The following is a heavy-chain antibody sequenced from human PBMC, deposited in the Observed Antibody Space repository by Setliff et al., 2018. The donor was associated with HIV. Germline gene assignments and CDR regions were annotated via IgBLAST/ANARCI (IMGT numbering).Heavy chain of an antibody. CDR3: ARLGRPYSGQGWFDP. D-gene: IGHD5-12*01. Sequence: SETLSLTCSVSGDSIFTSTYYWGWIRQPPGKRLEWIGSIYYSGNTYYNPSLKSRVTISVDTSKNQFFLNLSSVTATVSAVYYCARLGRPYSGQGWFDPWGQETLVTVSS. V-gene: IGHV4-39*01. J-gene: IGHJ5*02. CDR2: IYYSGNT. CDR1: GDSIFTSTYY.